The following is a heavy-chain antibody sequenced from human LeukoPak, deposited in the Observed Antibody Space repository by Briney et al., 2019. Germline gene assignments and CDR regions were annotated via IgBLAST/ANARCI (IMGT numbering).Heavy chain of an antibody. V-gene: IGHV4-39*07. CDR3: ASSTIVGATYYYYYYMDV. J-gene: IGHJ6*03. CDR2: IYNSGST. D-gene: IGHD1-26*01. Sequence: SETLSLTCNVSGDSISRSRHFWAWIRQSPGRGLEWIGYIYNSGSTYYNPSLKSRVTISVDTSKNQFSLRLSSVTAADTAVYYCASSTIVGATYYYYYYMDVWGKGTTVTISS. CDR1: GDSISRSRHF.